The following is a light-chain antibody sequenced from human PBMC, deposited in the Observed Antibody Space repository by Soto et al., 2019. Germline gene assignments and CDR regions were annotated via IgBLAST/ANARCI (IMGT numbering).Light chain of an antibody. V-gene: IGKV1-39*01. CDR3: QQSHTTPVT. CDR1: QTIRKY. J-gene: IGKJ5*01. CDR2: SAS. Sequence: DIQMTQSPSSLSASVGDRVTITCRASQTIRKYLNWYQQKPGKAPELLIHSASTLHTGVPSRFSGSGSGTDFALTITSLQPEDFATYYCQQSHTTPVTFGQGTRLEIK.